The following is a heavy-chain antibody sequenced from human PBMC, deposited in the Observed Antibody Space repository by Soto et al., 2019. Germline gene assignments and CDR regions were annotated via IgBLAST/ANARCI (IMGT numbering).Heavy chain of an antibody. Sequence: QVQLLQSGAEVKKPGSSVKVSCKASGGTFSSYAISWVRQAPGQGLEWMGRIIPILGIANYAQKFQGRVTITADKSTSTAYMELSSLRSEDTAVYYCARDPDYYDSSGPPDYWGQGTLVTVSS. V-gene: IGHV1-69*04. J-gene: IGHJ4*02. D-gene: IGHD3-22*01. CDR1: GGTFSSYA. CDR2: IIPILGIA. CDR3: ARDPDYYDSSGPPDY.